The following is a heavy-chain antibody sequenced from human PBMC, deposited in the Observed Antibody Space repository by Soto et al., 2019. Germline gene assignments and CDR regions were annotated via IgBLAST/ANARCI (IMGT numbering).Heavy chain of an antibody. V-gene: IGHV4-34*01. J-gene: IGHJ5*02. D-gene: IGHD3-10*01. CDR2: INHSGST. CDR1: GGSFSGYY. Sequence: QVQLQQWGAGLLKPSETLSLTCAVYGGSFSGYYWCWIRQPPGKGLEWIGEINHSGSTNYNPSLKSRVTISVDTSKNQFSLKLSSVTAADTAVYYCARGRPPRGWIDPWGQGTLVTVSS. CDR3: ARGRPPRGWIDP.